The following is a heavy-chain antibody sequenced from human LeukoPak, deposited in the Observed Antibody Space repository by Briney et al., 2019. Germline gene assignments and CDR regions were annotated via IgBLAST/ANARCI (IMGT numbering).Heavy chain of an antibody. D-gene: IGHD2-2*01. J-gene: IGHJ4*02. V-gene: IGHV1-2*02. Sequence: ASVKVSCKASGYTFTTYYMHWVRQAPGQGLEWMGWINPNSGGTNYAQKFQGRVTMTRDTSISTAYMELSRLRSDDTAVYYCARVDVYCSSTSCYLSYWGQGTLVTVSS. CDR2: INPNSGGT. CDR3: ARVDVYCSSTSCYLSY. CDR1: GYTFTTYY.